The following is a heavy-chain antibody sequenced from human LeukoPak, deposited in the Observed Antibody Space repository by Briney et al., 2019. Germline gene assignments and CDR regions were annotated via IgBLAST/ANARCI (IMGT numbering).Heavy chain of an antibody. Sequence: PGGSLRLSCAAWGHSFRRYEMKGARQAPGRGVEGVSHISSSESTILYGDCVGGRLPIYRHSAKNSLSPQVKSLRAGDGAVYYWARGELAPYYYYMDVWGKGTTVTVSS. CDR2: ISSSESTI. CDR3: ARGELAPYYYYMDV. CDR1: GHSFRRYE. D-gene: IGHD1-7*01. V-gene: IGHV3-48*03. J-gene: IGHJ6*03.